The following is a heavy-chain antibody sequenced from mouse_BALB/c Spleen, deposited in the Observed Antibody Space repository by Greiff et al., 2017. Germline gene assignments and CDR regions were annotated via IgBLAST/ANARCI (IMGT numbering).Heavy chain of an antibody. CDR2: ISSGSSTI. CDR3: AMYGNYAMDY. D-gene: IGHD2-10*02. Sequence: EVHLVESGGGLVQPGGSRKLSCAASGFTFSSFGMHWVRQAPEKGLEWVAYISSGSSTIYYADTVKGRFTISRDNPKNTLFLQMTSLRSEDTAMYYCAMYGNYAMDYWGQGTSVTVSS. CDR1: GFTFSSFG. V-gene: IGHV5-17*02. J-gene: IGHJ4*01.